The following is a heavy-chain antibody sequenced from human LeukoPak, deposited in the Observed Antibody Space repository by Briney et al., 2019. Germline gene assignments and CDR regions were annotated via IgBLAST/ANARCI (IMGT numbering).Heavy chain of an antibody. D-gene: IGHD5-18*01. CDR2: IRYDGSNK. V-gene: IGHV3-30*02. CDR3: AKDGTAMVTLYYYYYMDV. J-gene: IGHJ6*03. Sequence: GGSLRLSCAASGFTFSSYGMHWVRQAPGKGLEWVAFIRYDGSNKYYADSVKGRFTISRDNSENTLYLQMNSLRAEDTAVYYCAKDGTAMVTLYYYYYMDVWGKGTTVTISS. CDR1: GFTFSSYG.